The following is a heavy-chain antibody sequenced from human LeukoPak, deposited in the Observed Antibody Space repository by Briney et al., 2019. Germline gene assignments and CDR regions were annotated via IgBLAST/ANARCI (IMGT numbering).Heavy chain of an antibody. CDR1: GFPFSSYA. Sequence: GGSLRLSRAASGFPFSSYAISWVRQAPGKGLEWVSAISGSGGSTYYADYVKGRFTNSRDNSKNTLYLQMNSLRAEDTAVYYCAKGAPDYYGSGSYVDYWGQGTLATVSS. CDR3: AKGAPDYYGSGSYVDY. J-gene: IGHJ4*02. D-gene: IGHD3-10*01. CDR2: ISGSGGST. V-gene: IGHV3-23*01.